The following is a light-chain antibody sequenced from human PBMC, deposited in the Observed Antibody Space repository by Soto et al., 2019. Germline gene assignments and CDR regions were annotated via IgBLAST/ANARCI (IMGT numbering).Light chain of an antibody. J-gene: IGKJ4*01. CDR3: QQYFTSPLT. Sequence: EVVLTQSPGTLSLSPGESATLSCRASQSVSSNYLAWYQRKPGQAPRLLIYGVSTRATGIPDRFSGSGSGTDFSLTISRLEPEDFALYYCQQYFTSPLTFGGGTKV. V-gene: IGKV3-20*01. CDR2: GVS. CDR1: QSVSSNY.